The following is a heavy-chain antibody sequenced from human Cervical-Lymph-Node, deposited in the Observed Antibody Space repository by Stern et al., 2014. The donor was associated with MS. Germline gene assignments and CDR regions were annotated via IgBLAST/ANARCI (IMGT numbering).Heavy chain of an antibody. V-gene: IGHV2-5*02. Sequence: QVTLKESGPTLVKPTQTLTLTCTFSGLSLSTSGIHVGWIRQPPGKALEWLAVIDWDNDKRYSPSLKSSLTITKYTSKNQVVLTMTNMDPMDTATYYCARPDCSGGRCFDYWGQGTQVTVSS. CDR2: IDWDNDK. CDR1: GLSLSTSGIH. D-gene: IGHD2-15*01. J-gene: IGHJ4*02. CDR3: ARPDCSGGRCFDY.